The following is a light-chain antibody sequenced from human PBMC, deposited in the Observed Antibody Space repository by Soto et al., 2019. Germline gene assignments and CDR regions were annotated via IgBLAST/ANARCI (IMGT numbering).Light chain of an antibody. CDR1: SSNIGAGYD. J-gene: IGLJ2*01. CDR3: QSYDSSLSGGV. V-gene: IGLV1-40*01. CDR2: GNS. Sequence: QAVVTQPPSVSGAPGQRVTISCTGSSSNIGAGYDVHWYQQLPGTAPKLIIYGNSNRPSGVPDRFSGSKSGTSASLAITGLQAEDEADYYCQSYDSSLSGGVFGGGTKLTVL.